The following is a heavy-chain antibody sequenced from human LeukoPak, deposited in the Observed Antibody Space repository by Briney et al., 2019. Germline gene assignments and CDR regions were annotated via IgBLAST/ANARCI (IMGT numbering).Heavy chain of an antibody. Sequence: ASVKVSCKASGYTFTSYGISCVRQAPGQGLEWMGWISAYNGNTNYAQKLQGRVTMTTDTSTSTAYMELRSLRSDDTAVYYCARVTYYDYVWGSYCPIFGWFDPWGQGTLVTVSS. V-gene: IGHV1-18*01. J-gene: IGHJ5*02. D-gene: IGHD3-16*01. CDR3: ARVTYYDYVWGSYCPIFGWFDP. CDR1: GYTFTSYG. CDR2: ISAYNGNT.